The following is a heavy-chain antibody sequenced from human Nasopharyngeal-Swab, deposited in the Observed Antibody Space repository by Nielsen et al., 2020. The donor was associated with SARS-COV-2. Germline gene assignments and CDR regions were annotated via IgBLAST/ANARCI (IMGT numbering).Heavy chain of an antibody. CDR2: ISSSSSTI. V-gene: IGHV3-48*04. CDR1: GFTFSSYS. D-gene: IGHD2-2*01. J-gene: IGHJ5*02. CDR3: ARDRARYQLDP. Sequence: GESLKISCAASGFTFSSYSMNWVRQAPGKGLEWVSYISSSSSTIYYADSVKGRFTISRDNAKNSLYLQMNSLRAEDTAVYYCARDRARYQLDPWGQGTLVTVSS.